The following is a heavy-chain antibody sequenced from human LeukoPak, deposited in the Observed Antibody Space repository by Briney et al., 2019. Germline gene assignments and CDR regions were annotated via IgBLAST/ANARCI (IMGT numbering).Heavy chain of an antibody. CDR2: ISPHNGKA. V-gene: IGHV1-18*04. Sequence: ASVKVSCKTSGYTITNYNITWVRQAPGQGLEWMGWISPHNGKANYAQKLQARVTLTTDTSTSTAYMELRSLRSDDTAVYFCARGYSSSWFEVAIPGYFWGQGTLVTVSS. D-gene: IGHD6-13*01. J-gene: IGHJ4*02. CDR3: ARGYSSSWFEVAIPGYF. CDR1: GYTITNYN.